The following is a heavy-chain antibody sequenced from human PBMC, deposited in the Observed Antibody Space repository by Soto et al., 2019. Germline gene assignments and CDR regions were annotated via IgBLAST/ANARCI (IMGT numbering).Heavy chain of an antibody. D-gene: IGHD3-16*01. CDR2: IIAMFGTA. J-gene: IGHJ4*02. CDR3: VRPGGDGQKVFFNH. V-gene: IGHV1-69*13. Sequence: SVKVSCKTSGGTFRNYAINWVRQAPGQGLEWMGGIIAMFGTANYPQKFQGRLTITADESTSTGYMQLTSLRSDDTAVYYCVRPGGDGQKVFFNHWGQGTLVTSPQ. CDR1: GGTFRNYA.